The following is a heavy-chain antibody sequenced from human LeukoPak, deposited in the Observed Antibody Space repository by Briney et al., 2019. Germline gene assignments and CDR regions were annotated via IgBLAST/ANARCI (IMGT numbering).Heavy chain of an antibody. CDR3: ARDTGSSWYPEYFHH. CDR1: GDSISGYY. D-gene: IGHD6-13*01. V-gene: IGHV4-59*01. Sequence: SETLSLTCSVSGDSISGYYWSWLRQPPGKGPECIGYISYSGSTKYSPSLKSRVTISIDTSRNQFSLKATSVTAADTAVYYCARDTGSSWYPEYFHHWGQGTLVTVSS. J-gene: IGHJ1*01. CDR2: ISYSGST.